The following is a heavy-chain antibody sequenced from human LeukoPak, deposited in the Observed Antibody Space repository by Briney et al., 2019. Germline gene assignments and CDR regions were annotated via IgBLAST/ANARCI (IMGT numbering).Heavy chain of an antibody. D-gene: IGHD6-13*01. CDR2: IIPIFGTA. J-gene: IGHJ4*02. CDR1: GGTFSSYA. Sequence: XCKASGGTFSSYAISWVRQAPGQGLEWMGGIIPIFGTANYAQKFQGRVTITTDESTSTAYMELSSLRSEDTAVYYCARDLLFSSSWYDYWGQGTLVTVSS. V-gene: IGHV1-69*05. CDR3: ARDLLFSSSWYDY.